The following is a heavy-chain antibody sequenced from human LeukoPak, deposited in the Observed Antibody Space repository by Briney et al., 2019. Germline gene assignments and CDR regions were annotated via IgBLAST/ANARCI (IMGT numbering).Heavy chain of an antibody. J-gene: IGHJ4*02. D-gene: IGHD2-2*01. CDR1: GFTFSSYG. CDR2: IRYDGSNK. CDR3: AKAFPIVVVPAAITHDY. V-gene: IGHV3-30*02. Sequence: PGGSLRLSSAASGFTFSSYGMRWVRQAPGKGPEWVAFIRYDGSNKYYADSVKGRFTISRDNSKNTLYLQMNSLRAEDTAVYYCAKAFPIVVVPAAITHDYWGQGTLVTVSS.